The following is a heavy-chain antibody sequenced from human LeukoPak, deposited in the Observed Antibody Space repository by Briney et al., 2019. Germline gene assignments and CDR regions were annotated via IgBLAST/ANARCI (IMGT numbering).Heavy chain of an antibody. CDR1: GYTFTSYD. Sequence: ASVKVSCKASGYTFTSYDINWVRQATGQGLEWMGWMNPNSGNTGYAQKFQGRVTITRNTSISTAYMELSSLRSGDTAVYYCARESHDILTGYYRTTNWFDPWGQGTLVTVSS. V-gene: IGHV1-8*03. J-gene: IGHJ5*02. CDR2: MNPNSGNT. CDR3: ARESHDILTGYYRTTNWFDP. D-gene: IGHD3-9*01.